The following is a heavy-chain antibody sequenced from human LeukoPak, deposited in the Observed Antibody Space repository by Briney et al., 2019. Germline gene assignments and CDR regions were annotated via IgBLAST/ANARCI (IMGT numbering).Heavy chain of an antibody. D-gene: IGHD7-27*01. CDR3: ATSLGPLTEY. J-gene: IGHJ4*02. CDR1: GFAFSSNW. CDR2: INSGGSGT. Sequence: GGSLRLSCAAPGFAFSSNWMHWVRHTPGKGLVWVSRINSGGSGTSYADSVEGRFTISRDNAKNTLYLQMNSLKGEDTAVYYCATSLGPLTEYWGQGTLVTVSS. V-gene: IGHV3-74*01.